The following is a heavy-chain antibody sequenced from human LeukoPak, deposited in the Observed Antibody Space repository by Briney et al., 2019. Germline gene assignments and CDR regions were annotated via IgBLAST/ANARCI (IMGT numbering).Heavy chain of an antibody. Sequence: KPSETLSLTCTVSGGSISGYYWTWIRQPPGKGLEWIGYIYYSGSTNYNPSLKSRVTISVDTSKNQFSLKLSSVTAADTAVYYCARGERYSSGWPYFDYWGQGTLVTVSS. V-gene: IGHV4-59*01. J-gene: IGHJ4*02. D-gene: IGHD6-19*01. CDR2: IYYSGST. CDR1: GGSISGYY. CDR3: ARGERYSSGWPYFDY.